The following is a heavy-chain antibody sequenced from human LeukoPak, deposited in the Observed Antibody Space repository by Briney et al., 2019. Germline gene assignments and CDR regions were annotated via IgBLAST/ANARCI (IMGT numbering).Heavy chain of an antibody. V-gene: IGHV1-69*04. CDR2: IIPILGIA. D-gene: IGHD6-13*01. CDR3: ASGIAAAGTTPSDY. Sequence: ASVKVSCKASGGTFSSYAISWVRQAPGQGLEWMGRIIPILGIANYAQKFQGRVTITADKSTSTAYMELSSLRSEDTAVYYCASGIAAAGTTPSDYWGQGTLVTVSS. J-gene: IGHJ4*02. CDR1: GGTFSSYA.